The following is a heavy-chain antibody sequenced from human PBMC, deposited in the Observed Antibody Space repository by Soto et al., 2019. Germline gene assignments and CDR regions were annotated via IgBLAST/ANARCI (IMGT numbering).Heavy chain of an antibody. CDR2: IYSGGST. D-gene: IGHD1-20*01. J-gene: IGHJ5*02. CDR1: GFSVSGNY. CDR3: ASRYNNALSPPTCDL. V-gene: IGHV3-66*01. Sequence: EVQLVESGGGLVQPGGSLRLSCAVSGFSVSGNYMNWVRQAPGKGLEWVSVIYSGGSTYYADAVNGRFTISRDNSKNTLYLQMDGLRAEDTAIYYCASRYNNALSPPTCDLWGQGTRVTVSS.